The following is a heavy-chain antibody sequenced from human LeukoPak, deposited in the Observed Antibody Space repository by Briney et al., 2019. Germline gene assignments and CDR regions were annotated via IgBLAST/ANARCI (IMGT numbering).Heavy chain of an antibody. D-gene: IGHD1-26*01. CDR3: ALTYSGSYQTFDH. J-gene: IGHJ4*02. V-gene: IGHV2-5*02. CDR2: IYWDDDK. CDR1: GFSLTSGVG. Sequence: SGPTLVKPTQTLTLTCSFSGFSLTSGVGVGWIRQPPGKALEWLALIYWDDDKPYSPSLKSRLTITKDTSKNLVVLTMTNMDSVDTATYYCALTYSGSYQTFDHWGQGTLVTVSS.